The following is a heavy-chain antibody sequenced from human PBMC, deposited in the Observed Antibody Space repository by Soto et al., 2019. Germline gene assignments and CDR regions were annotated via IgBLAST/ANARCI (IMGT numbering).Heavy chain of an antibody. D-gene: IGHD6-19*01. CDR3: AKVVAGNDYFEY. CDR2: ISGSGGST. J-gene: IGHJ4*02. CDR1: GFTFSSYS. Sequence: VVSLRLSCSASGFTFSSYSMSLFRQAPGKGLEWVSAISGSGGSTYYADSVKGRFTISRDNSKNTLYLQMNSLRAEETAVYYCAKVVAGNDYFEYWGQGTLVTVSS. V-gene: IGHV3-23*01.